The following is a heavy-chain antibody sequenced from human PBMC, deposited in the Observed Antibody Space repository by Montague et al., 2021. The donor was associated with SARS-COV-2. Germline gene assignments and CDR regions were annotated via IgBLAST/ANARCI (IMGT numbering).Heavy chain of an antibody. CDR3: ASAFYGDHWAFDV. Sequence: CAISGDSVSSTSASWNWIRQSTSRGLEWLGRTYYRSWWRSQYPGSLESRITISGDTSKNQFSLQLNSVTPEDTAVYYCASAFYGDHWAFDVWGQGTMVTVSS. CDR2: TYYRSWWRS. D-gene: IGHD3-3*02. V-gene: IGHV6-1*01. J-gene: IGHJ3*01. CDR1: GDSVSSTSAS.